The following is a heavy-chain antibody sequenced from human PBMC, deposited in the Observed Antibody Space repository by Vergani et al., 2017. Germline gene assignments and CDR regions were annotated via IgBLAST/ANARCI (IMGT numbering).Heavy chain of an antibody. Sequence: VQLVESGGGLVKPGGSLRLSCAASGFTFSSYGMHWVRQAPGKGLEWVAVIWYDGSNEYYADSVKGRFTISRDNSKNTLYLQMNSLRAEETAVYVCARGYRSGYPFDYWGQGTLVTVSS. CDR1: GFTFSSYG. V-gene: IGHV3-33*01. CDR3: ARGYRSGYPFDY. J-gene: IGHJ4*02. D-gene: IGHD5-18*01. CDR2: IWYDGSNE.